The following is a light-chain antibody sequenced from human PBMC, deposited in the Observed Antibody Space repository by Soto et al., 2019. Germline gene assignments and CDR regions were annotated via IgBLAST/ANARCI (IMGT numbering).Light chain of an antibody. CDR3: QQLNSYPLT. Sequence: IQLTQSPSSLSASVGDSVTITCRASQGISSYLAWYQQEPGKAPKLLIYAASTLQSGVPSRFSGGGSGTDFTLTISSLQPEDFATYYGQQLNSYPLTFGGGTTVEIK. CDR2: AAS. V-gene: IGKV1-9*01. CDR1: QGISSY. J-gene: IGKJ4*01.